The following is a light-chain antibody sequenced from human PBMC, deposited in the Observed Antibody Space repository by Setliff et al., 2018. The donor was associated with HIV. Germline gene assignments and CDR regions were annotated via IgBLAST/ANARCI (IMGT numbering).Light chain of an antibody. CDR3: SSYTSSSTLYV. V-gene: IGLV2-14*03. Sequence: SALTQPASVSGSPGQSITISCTGTSSDVGGYNYVSWYQQHPGKAPKLMIYDVSDRPSGVSNRFSGSKSDNTASLTISGLQAEDEADYYCSSYTSSSTLYVFGTGTKVTVL. CDR1: SSDVGGYNY. J-gene: IGLJ1*01. CDR2: DVS.